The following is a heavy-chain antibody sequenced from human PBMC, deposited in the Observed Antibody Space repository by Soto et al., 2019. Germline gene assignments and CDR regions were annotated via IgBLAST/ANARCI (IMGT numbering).Heavy chain of an antibody. CDR1: GVSITSSSHY. D-gene: IGHD6-6*01. CDR2: IYYDGNT. V-gene: IGHV4-39*01. J-gene: IGHJ4*02. Sequence: QLQLQESGTGLVKPSETLSLTCTVSGVSITSSSHYWGWIRQPPGKGLESVANIYYDGNTYYNPSLESRVTISLDTSKNQFSLRLDSVTAADTAVYYCARSSMTPRLFMYPFDYWGQGILVTVSS. CDR3: ARSSMTPRLFMYPFDY.